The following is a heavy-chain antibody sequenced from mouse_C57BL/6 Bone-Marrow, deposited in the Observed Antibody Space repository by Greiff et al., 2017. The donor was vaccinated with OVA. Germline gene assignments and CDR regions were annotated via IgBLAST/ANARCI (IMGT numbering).Heavy chain of an antibody. Sequence: LVESGAELVRPGASVTLSCKASGYTFTDYEMHWVKQTPVHGLEWIGAIDPETGGTAYNQKFKGKAILTADKSSSTAYMEFRSLTSEDSAVYYCTRGYSNYYAMDYWGQGTSVTVSS. CDR2: IDPETGGT. D-gene: IGHD2-5*01. V-gene: IGHV1-15*01. CDR3: TRGYSNYYAMDY. J-gene: IGHJ4*01. CDR1: GYTFTDYE.